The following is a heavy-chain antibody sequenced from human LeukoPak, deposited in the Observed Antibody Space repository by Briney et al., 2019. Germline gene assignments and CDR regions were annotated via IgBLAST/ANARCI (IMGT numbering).Heavy chain of an antibody. J-gene: IGHJ3*02. CDR1: GGSVSSGSYY. V-gene: IGHV4-61*01. Sequence: PSETLSLTCTVSGGSVSSGSYYWRWIRQPPGKGLEWIGYIYYSGSTNYNPSLKSRVTISVDTSKNQFSLKLSSVTAADTAVYYCARDATTQAFDIWGQGTMVTVSS. CDR3: ARDATTQAFDI. D-gene: IGHD4-17*01. CDR2: IYYSGST.